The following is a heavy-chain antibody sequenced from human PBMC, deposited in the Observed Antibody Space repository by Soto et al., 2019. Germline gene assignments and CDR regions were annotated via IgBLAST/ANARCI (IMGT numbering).Heavy chain of an antibody. D-gene: IGHD3-10*01. CDR2: VNHRGGT. V-gene: IGHV4-34*01. J-gene: IGHJ4*02. Sequence: QVHLQQWGAGLLKPAETLSLTCGVYGGSFSDYYWSWICQSPGKGLEWIGEVNHRGGTNYNPSLKSRVTISIDTSKHQFSLRLSSVTAADTAVYYWARGRPQSLWFGESTFDFWGQGILVTVSS. CDR1: GGSFSDYY. CDR3: ARGRPQSLWFGESTFDF.